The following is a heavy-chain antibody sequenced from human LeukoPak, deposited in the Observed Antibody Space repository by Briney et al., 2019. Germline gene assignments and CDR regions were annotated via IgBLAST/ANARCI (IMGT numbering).Heavy chain of an antibody. CDR2: ISAYNGNT. Sequence: ASVKVSCKASGYTFTSYGISWVRQAPGQGLEWMGWISAYNGNTNYAQKLQGRVTMTTDTSTSTAYMELGSLRSDDTAVYCCARDVRYFDWLLISDAFDIWGQGTMVTVSS. D-gene: IGHD3-9*01. J-gene: IGHJ3*02. V-gene: IGHV1-18*01. CDR3: ARDVRYFDWLLISDAFDI. CDR1: GYTFTSYG.